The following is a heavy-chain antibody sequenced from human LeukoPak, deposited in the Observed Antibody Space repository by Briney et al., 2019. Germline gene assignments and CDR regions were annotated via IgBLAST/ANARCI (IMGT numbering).Heavy chain of an antibody. CDR1: GYSISSGYY. CDR3: ARVAAAGILYYYYYYMDV. J-gene: IGHJ6*03. D-gene: IGHD6-13*01. V-gene: IGHV4-38-2*02. CDR2: IYHSGST. Sequence: SETLSLTCTVSGYSISSGYYWGWIRQPPGKGLEWIGSIYHSGSTYYNPSLKSRVTISVDTSKNQFSLKLSSVTAADTAVYYCARVAAAGILYYYYYYMDVWGKGTTVTVSS.